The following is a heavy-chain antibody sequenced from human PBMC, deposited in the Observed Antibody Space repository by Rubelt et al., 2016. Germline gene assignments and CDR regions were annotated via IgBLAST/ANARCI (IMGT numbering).Heavy chain of an antibody. J-gene: IGHJ4*02. CDR3: AKEFLCDY. CDR1: GFTVSKNH. Sequence: EVQVVESGGGLIQPGGSLRLSCAASGFTVSKNHVSWFRQAPGKGLEWVSVMHGDGATDYEDSVKGRFTISRDNSKNTLYLQMNSLGAEETAVYYRAKEFLCDYGGQGGLVTVSS. V-gene: IGHV3-53*01. CDR2: MHGDGAT.